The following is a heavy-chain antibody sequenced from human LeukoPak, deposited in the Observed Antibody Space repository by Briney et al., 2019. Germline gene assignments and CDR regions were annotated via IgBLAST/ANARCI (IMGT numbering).Heavy chain of an antibody. V-gene: IGHV4-39*01. D-gene: IGHD2-2*02. CDR3: ARQGPPSYQLLYRNFGVYWFDP. CDR2: IYYSGST. J-gene: IGHJ5*02. Sequence: PSETLSLTCTVSGGSISSSSYYWGWIRQPPGKGLEWIGSIYYSGSTYYNPSLKSRVTISVDTSKNQFSLKLSSVTAADTAVYYCARQGPPSYQLLYRNFGVYWFDPWGQGTLVTVSS. CDR1: GGSISSSSYY.